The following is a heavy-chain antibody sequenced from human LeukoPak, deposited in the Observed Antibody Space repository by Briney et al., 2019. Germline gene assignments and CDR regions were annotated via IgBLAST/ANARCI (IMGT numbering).Heavy chain of an antibody. CDR3: ARDPLSGSYGEYYYYMDV. V-gene: IGHV3-21*01. CDR2: ISSSSSYI. CDR1: GFTFSSHS. D-gene: IGHD1-26*01. Sequence: GGSLRLSCAASGFTFSSHSMNWVRQAPGKGLEWVSSISSSSSYIYYADSVKGRFTISRDNAKNSLYLQMNSLRAEDTAVYYCARDPLSGSYGEYYYYMDVWGKGTTVTVSS. J-gene: IGHJ6*03.